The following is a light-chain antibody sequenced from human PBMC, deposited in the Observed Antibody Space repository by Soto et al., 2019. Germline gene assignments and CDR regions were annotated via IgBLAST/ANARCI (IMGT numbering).Light chain of an antibody. CDR2: GAS. Sequence: IGLTQAPGTLSLSPGERATLSCRASQSVSSSYLARYQQKPGQAPRLLIYGASTRATGVPDRFSGTGSGTEFTLTISSLKSEDYAVYYCQQYKSWPPITFGQGTRLAIK. V-gene: IGKV3-20*01. CDR3: QQYKSWPPIT. CDR1: QSVSSSY. J-gene: IGKJ5*01.